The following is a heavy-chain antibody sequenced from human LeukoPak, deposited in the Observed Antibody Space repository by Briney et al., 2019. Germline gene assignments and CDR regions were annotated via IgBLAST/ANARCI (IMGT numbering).Heavy chain of an antibody. CDR3: TRVERCSSTSCYSGYYYGMDV. J-gene: IGHJ6*02. D-gene: IGHD2-2*01. V-gene: IGHV3-73*01. Sequence: GGSLRLSCAASGFTFSGSAMHWVRQASGRGLEWVGRIRSKANSYATAYAASVKGRFTISRDDSKNTAYPQMNSLKTEDTAVYYCTRVERCSSTSCYSGYYYGMDVWGQGTTVTVSS. CDR2: IRSKANSYAT. CDR1: GFTFSGSA.